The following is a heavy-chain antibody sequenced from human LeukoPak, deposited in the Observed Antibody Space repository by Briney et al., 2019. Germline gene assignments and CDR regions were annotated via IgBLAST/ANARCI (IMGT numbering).Heavy chain of an antibody. J-gene: IGHJ5*02. CDR2: INHSGST. Sequence: SETLSLTCAVYGGSFSGYYWSWIRQPPGKGLEWIGEINHSGSTNYNPSLKSRVTISVDTSKNQFSLKLSSVTAADTAVYYCARRRGSGSYYPSKNWFDPWGQGTLVTVSS. D-gene: IGHD3-10*01. CDR1: GGSFSGYY. V-gene: IGHV4-34*01. CDR3: ARRRGSGSYYPSKNWFDP.